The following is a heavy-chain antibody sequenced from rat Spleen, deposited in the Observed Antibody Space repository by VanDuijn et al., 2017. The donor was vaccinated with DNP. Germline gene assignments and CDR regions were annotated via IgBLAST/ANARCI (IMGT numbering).Heavy chain of an antibody. CDR3: TRDGTTEGIVFYWFAY. CDR2: ISTSGGST. J-gene: IGHJ3*01. V-gene: IGHV5-46*01. CDR1: GFTFSSFP. Sequence: EVQLVESGGGLVQPGRSMKLSCAASGFTFSSFPMAWVRQAPTKGLEWVATISTSGGSTYYRDSVKCRFTISRDNAKSTLYLQMNSLRSEDTATYYCTRDGTTEGIVFYWFAYWGQGTLVTVSS. D-gene: IGHD1-11*01.